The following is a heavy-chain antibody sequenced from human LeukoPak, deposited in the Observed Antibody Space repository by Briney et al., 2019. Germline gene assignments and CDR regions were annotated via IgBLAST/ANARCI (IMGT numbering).Heavy chain of an antibody. Sequence: SETLSLTCTVSGGSISSGSDYGSWLRQPGGKGLKWIGRMYTSGSTNYNPSLKSRVTISVDTSTSQFSLQVRSLTAAYTAGYYCARGLVYCTGGSCRTFFDYWGQGTLVTVSS. J-gene: IGHJ4*02. CDR2: MYTSGST. V-gene: IGHV4-61*02. CDR3: ARGLVYCTGGSCRTFFDY. D-gene: IGHD2-15*01. CDR1: GGSISSGSDY.